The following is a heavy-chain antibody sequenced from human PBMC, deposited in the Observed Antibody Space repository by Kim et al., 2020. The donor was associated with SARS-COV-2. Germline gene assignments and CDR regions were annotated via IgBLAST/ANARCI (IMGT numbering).Heavy chain of an antibody. CDR1: GYRFTSYW. CDR2: IYPGDSDT. D-gene: IGHD3-10*01. J-gene: IGHJ4*02. CDR3: ARGRPWFGESVHY. V-gene: IGHV5-51*01. Sequence: GESLKISCKGSGYRFTSYWIGWVRQMPGKGLEWMGIIYPGDSDTRYSPSFQGQVTISADKSISTAYLQWSSLKASDTAMYYCARGRPWFGESVHYWGQGTQVTVST.